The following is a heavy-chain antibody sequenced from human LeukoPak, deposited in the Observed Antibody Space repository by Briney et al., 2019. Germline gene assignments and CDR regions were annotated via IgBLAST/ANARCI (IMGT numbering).Heavy chain of an antibody. D-gene: IGHD1/OR15-1a*01. V-gene: IGHV4-34*01. Sequence: SETLSLTCAVYGGSFSDYYWSWIRQPPGKGLEWMGEINHSGSTNYNPSLKSRVTISVDTSKNQFFLKLKSVTAADTAVYYCARGVYNWNIDVFDFWGQGTMVTVSS. CDR1: GGSFSDYY. CDR3: ARGVYNWNIDVFDF. CDR2: INHSGST. J-gene: IGHJ3*01.